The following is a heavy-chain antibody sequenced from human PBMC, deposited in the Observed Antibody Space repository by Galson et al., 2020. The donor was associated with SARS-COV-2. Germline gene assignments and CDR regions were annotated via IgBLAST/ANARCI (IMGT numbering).Heavy chain of an antibody. V-gene: IGHV2-5*02. CDR1: GSPFSIRGVG. D-gene: IGHD6-19*01. CDR2: IYWDNRV. J-gene: IGHJ4*02. Sequence: KMSGPTLVKPPQTLPLTCTFSGSPFSIRGVGVGWLRQPPGQALEWLPLIYWDNRVRYSPSLKSMLTITKHTSKNQGVLTMTNMDTVDTATYYRAHSRSASSGWQAFDYWGQGILVTVSS. CDR3: AHSRSASSGWQAFDY.